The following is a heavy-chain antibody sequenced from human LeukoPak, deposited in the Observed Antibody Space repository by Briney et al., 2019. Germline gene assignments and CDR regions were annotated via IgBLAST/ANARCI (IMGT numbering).Heavy chain of an antibody. CDR3: ATQGAARSGVTWFDP. D-gene: IGHD6-6*01. J-gene: IGHJ5*02. CDR1: GGSFSGYY. V-gene: IGHV4-34*01. CDR2: INHSGST. Sequence: SETLSLTCAVYGGSFSGYYWSWIRQPPGKGLEWIGEINHSGSTNYNPSLKSRVTISVDTSKNQFSLKLSSVTAADTAVYYCATQGAARSGVTWFDPWGQGTLVTVSS.